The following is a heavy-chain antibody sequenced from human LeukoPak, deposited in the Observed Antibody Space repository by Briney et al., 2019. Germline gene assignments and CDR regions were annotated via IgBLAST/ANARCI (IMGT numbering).Heavy chain of an antibody. CDR1: GFTFINAW. Sequence: GGSLRLSCAASGFTFINAWMAWVRHAPGKGLEWVGSIKAKTHGGAKEYAAPVKGRFTISRDDSKNTLYLQMNSLKTEDTAVYYCTTDGVGVEGATYDNWGQGTLVSVSS. CDR3: TTDGVGVEGATYDN. D-gene: IGHD1-26*01. J-gene: IGHJ4*02. CDR2: IKAKTHGGAK. V-gene: IGHV3-15*01.